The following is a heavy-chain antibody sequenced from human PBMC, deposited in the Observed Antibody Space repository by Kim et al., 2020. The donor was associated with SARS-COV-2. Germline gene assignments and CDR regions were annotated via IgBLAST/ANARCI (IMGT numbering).Heavy chain of an antibody. CDR3: ARRQQLVPYYYYAMDV. CDR2: INHSGTT. Sequence: SETLSLTCAVYGGSFSGDSWSWIRQPPGKGLEWIGEINHSGTTNYNPSLKSRVTISVDTSKNHFSLNLSSVTAADMAVYYCARRQQLVPYYYYAMDVWG. D-gene: IGHD6-6*01. V-gene: IGHV4-34*01. CDR1: GGSFSGDS. J-gene: IGHJ6*02.